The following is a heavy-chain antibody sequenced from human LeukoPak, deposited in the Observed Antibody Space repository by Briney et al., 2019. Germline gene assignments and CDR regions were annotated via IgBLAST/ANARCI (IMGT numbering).Heavy chain of an antibody. CDR2: INHSGST. V-gene: IGHV4-34*01. D-gene: IGHD7-27*01. CDR1: GGSFSGYY. CDR3: ARGLGLRDY. Sequence: SETLSLICAVYGGSFSGYYWSWIRQPPGKGLEWIGEINHSGSTNYNPSLKSRVTISVDTSKNQFSLKLSSVTAADTAVYYCARGLGLRDYWGQGTLVTVSS. J-gene: IGHJ4*02.